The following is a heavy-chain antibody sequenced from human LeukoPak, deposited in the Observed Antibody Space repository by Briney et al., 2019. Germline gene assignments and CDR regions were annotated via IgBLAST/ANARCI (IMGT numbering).Heavy chain of an antibody. CDR2: IYHSGST. Sequence: SETLSLTCAVSGGSISSSNWWSWVRQPPGKGLEWIGEIYHSGSTNYNPSLKSRVTISVDKSKNQFSLKLSSVTAADTAVYYCARDHYYDSSGYRVVYYYGMDVWGQGTTVTVSS. CDR3: ARDHYYDSSGYRVVYYYGMDV. CDR1: GGSISSSNW. D-gene: IGHD3-22*01. V-gene: IGHV4-4*02. J-gene: IGHJ6*02.